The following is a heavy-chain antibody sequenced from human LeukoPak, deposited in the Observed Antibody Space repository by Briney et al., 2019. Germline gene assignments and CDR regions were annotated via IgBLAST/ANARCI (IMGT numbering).Heavy chain of an antibody. CDR3: ARVFKSQGIDP. V-gene: IGHV1-8*03. J-gene: IGHJ5*02. D-gene: IGHD3-10*01. Sequence: GASVKVSCKDSGYTFTSYDINWVRQATGQGLEWMGWMNPNSGNTGYAQKFQGRVTITRNTSISTAYMELSSLRSEDTAVYYCARVFKSQGIDPWGQGTLVTVSS. CDR2: MNPNSGNT. CDR1: GYTFTSYD.